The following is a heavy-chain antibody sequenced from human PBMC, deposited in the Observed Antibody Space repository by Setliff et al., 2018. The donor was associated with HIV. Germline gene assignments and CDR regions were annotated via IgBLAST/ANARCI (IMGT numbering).Heavy chain of an antibody. CDR2: ISYTGGT. CDR1: GGSISSHY. J-gene: IGHJ5*02. D-gene: IGHD1-26*01. CDR3: TRDLPLIVSSGRGNR. V-gene: IGHV4-59*11. Sequence: TSETLSLTCTVSGGSISSHYWGWLRQPPGKGLEWIGSISYTGGTNHNPSLQSRVTMSIDTSKDQFSLKLSSLTSADTAVYYCTRDLPLIVSSGRGNRWGQGTLVTVSS.